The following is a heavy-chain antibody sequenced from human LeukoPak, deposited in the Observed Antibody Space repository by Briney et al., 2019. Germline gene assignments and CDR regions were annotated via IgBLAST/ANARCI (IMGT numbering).Heavy chain of an antibody. Sequence: ASVKVSCKASGGTFSSYAISWVRQAPGQGLEWMGGIIPIFGTANYAQKFQGRVTITADESTSTAYMELSSLRSEGTAVYYCARGTRDYYFDYWGQGTLVTVSS. V-gene: IGHV1-69*01. J-gene: IGHJ4*02. D-gene: IGHD1-1*01. CDR2: IIPIFGTA. CDR3: ARGTRDYYFDY. CDR1: GGTFSSYA.